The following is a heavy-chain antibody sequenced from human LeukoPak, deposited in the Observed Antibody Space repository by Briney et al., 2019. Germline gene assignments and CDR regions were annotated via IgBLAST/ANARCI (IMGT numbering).Heavy chain of an antibody. CDR2: IYYSGST. D-gene: IGHD4-17*01. Sequence: PSETLSLTCTVSGGSVNSGTYYWSWIRQPPGKGLEWIGNIYYSGSTYYNPSLKSRVTISVDTSKNQFSLKLSSVTAADTAVYYCARVQGLNDYGDYPPNYYYYGMDVWGQGTTVTVSS. J-gene: IGHJ6*02. V-gene: IGHV4-39*07. CDR1: GGSVNSGTYY. CDR3: ARVQGLNDYGDYPPNYYYYGMDV.